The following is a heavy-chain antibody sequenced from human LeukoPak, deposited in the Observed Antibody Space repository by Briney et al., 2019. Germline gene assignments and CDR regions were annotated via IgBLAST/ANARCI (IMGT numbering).Heavy chain of an antibody. J-gene: IGHJ4*02. Sequence: SETLSLTCAVYGGSFSTYYWSWIRQPPGKGLEWIGEINHSGSNKYKPSLKSRVTISVDTSKNQFSLKLSSVTAADTAVYYCARDPTAVGDFDYWGQGTLVTVSS. D-gene: IGHD3-16*01. V-gene: IGHV4-34*01. CDR3: ARDPTAVGDFDY. CDR1: GGSFSTYY. CDR2: INHSGSN.